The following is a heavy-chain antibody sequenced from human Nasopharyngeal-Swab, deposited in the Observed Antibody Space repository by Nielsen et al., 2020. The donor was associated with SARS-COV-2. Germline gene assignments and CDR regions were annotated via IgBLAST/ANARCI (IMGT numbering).Heavy chain of an antibody. CDR1: GFTFSSYG. CDR3: ARADDFWSGYPYGMDV. Sequence: GGSLRLSCAASGFTFSSYGMHWVRQAPGKGLEWVAVIWYDGSNKYYADSVKGRFTISRDNSKNTLYLQMNSLRAEDTAVYYCARADDFWSGYPYGMDVWGQGTTVTVSS. CDR2: IWYDGSNK. V-gene: IGHV3-33*01. J-gene: IGHJ6*02. D-gene: IGHD3-3*01.